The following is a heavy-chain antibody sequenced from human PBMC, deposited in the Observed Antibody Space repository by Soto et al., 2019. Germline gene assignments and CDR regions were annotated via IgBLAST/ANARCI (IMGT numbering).Heavy chain of an antibody. J-gene: IGHJ6*02. V-gene: IGHV3-23*01. Sequence: TGGSPRLSCAASGFTFSSYAMSWVRQAPGKGLEWVSAISGSGGSTYYADSVKGRFTISRDNSKNTLYLQMNSLRAEDTAVYYCASIYCSGGSCYSVYYYYGMDVWGQGTTVTVSS. CDR3: ASIYCSGGSCYSVYYYYGMDV. CDR2: ISGSGGST. CDR1: GFTFSSYA. D-gene: IGHD2-15*01.